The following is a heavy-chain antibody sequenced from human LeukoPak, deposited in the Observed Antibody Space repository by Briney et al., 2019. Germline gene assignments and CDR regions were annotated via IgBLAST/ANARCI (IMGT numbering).Heavy chain of an antibody. CDR1: GFTFSSSE. D-gene: IGHD4-17*01. Sequence: GGSLGLSCAASGFTFSSSEMNWVRQAPGKGLEWVSYIGSSDTTVHYADSVEGRFTISRDNAKNSLYLQMNSLRAEDTAIYYCARLTVTTKDAFDIWGQGTMVIVSS. V-gene: IGHV3-48*03. CDR2: IGSSDTTV. CDR3: ARLTVTTKDAFDI. J-gene: IGHJ3*02.